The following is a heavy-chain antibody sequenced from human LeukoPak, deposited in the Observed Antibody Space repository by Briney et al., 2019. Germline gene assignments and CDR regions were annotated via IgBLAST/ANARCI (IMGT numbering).Heavy chain of an antibody. CDR1: GFTFGDYA. CDR3: TRGYYDSSGYPDY. CDR2: IRSKAYGGTT. D-gene: IGHD3-22*01. J-gene: IGHJ4*02. Sequence: PGGYLRLSCTASGFTFGDYAMSWVRQAPGKGLEWVGFIRSKAYGGTTEYAASVKGRFTISRDDSKSIAYLQMNSLKTEDTAVYYCTRGYYDSSGYPDYWGQGTLVTVSS. V-gene: IGHV3-49*04.